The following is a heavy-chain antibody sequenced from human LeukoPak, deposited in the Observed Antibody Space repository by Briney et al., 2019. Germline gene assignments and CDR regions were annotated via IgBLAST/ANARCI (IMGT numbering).Heavy chain of an antibody. CDR3: ARSGYSYGTDYFDY. CDR1: GFTFSSYE. J-gene: IGHJ4*02. V-gene: IGHV4-38-2*01. Sequence: GSLRLSCAASGFTFSSYEMNWVRQAPGKGLEWIGSIYHSGSTYYNPSLKSRVTISVDTSKNQFSLKLSSVTAADTAVYYCARSGYSYGTDYFDYWGQGTLVTVSS. CDR2: IYHSGST. D-gene: IGHD5-18*01.